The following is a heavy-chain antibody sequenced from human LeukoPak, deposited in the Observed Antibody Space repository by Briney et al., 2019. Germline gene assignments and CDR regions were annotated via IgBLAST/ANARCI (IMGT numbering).Heavy chain of an antibody. Sequence: SVKVSCKASGGTFSSYAISWVRQAPGQGLEWMGRIIPILGIANYAQKFQGRVTITADKSTSTAYMELSSLRSEDTAVYYYARDFGSGWDGTGFDYWGQGTLVTVSS. J-gene: IGHJ4*02. CDR2: IIPILGIA. CDR3: ARDFGSGWDGTGFDY. D-gene: IGHD6-19*01. CDR1: GGTFSSYA. V-gene: IGHV1-69*04.